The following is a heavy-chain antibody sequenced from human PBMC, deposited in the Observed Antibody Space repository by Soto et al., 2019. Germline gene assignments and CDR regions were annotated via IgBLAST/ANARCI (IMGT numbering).Heavy chain of an antibody. Sequence: PSETLSLTCAVYGGSFSAYHWSWIRQPPGKGLEWIGEINHSGSTNYNPSLKSRLTISVDTSKNQFSLKLSSVTAADTAVYYCARGPGVLRYFDWFSWGQGTLVTVSP. CDR1: GGSFSAYH. V-gene: IGHV4-34*01. CDR3: ARGPGVLRYFDWFS. D-gene: IGHD3-9*01. CDR2: INHSGST. J-gene: IGHJ4*02.